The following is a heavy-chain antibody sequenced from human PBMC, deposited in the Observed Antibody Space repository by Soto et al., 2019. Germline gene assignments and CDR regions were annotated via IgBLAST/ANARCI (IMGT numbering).Heavy chain of an antibody. Sequence: ETLSVSCPVSGDSISTFYGGWMRQSPGKELEWIGYVYYTGSTNYNPSLKSRVTISVDRSKNQFSLKLTSANAADTAVYYCARGRTVRNYADDSSDYFYFFDYWGQGTQVTVYS. CDR2: VYYTGST. CDR1: GDSISTFY. CDR3: ARGRTVRNYADDSSDYFYFFDY. D-gene: IGHD3-22*01. V-gene: IGHV4-59*01. J-gene: IGHJ4*02.